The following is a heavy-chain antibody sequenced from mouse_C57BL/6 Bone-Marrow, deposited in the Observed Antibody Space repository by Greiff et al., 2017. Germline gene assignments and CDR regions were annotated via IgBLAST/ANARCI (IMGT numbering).Heavy chain of an antibody. CDR3: TPNRFAY. V-gene: IGHV1-5*01. J-gene: IGHJ3*01. Sequence: VQLQQSGTVLARPGASVKMSCKTSGYTFTSYWMHWVKQRPGQGLEWRGAIYPGNSDTSYNQKFKGKAKLTAVTSASTAYMELSSLTNEDSAVYYCTPNRFAYWGQGTLVTVSA. CDR2: IYPGNSDT. CDR1: GYTFTSYW.